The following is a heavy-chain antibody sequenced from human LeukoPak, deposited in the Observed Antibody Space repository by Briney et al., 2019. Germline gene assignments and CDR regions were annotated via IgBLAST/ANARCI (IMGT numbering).Heavy chain of an antibody. J-gene: IGHJ3*02. CDR2: INRDGSST. D-gene: IGHD3-9*01. V-gene: IGHV3-74*01. CDR1: GFTFSTYW. CDR3: ARDRETYYDILTGYYTLGDAFDI. Sequence: GGSLRLSCAASGFTFSTYWMHWGRQAPGKGLVWVSRINRDGSSTSYADSVKGRFTISRDNAKNTLYLQMNSLRAEDTAVYYCARDRETYYDILTGYYTLGDAFDIWGQGTMVTVSS.